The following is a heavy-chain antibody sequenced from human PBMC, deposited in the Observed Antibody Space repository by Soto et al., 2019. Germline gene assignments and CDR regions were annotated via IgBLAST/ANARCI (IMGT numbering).Heavy chain of an antibody. Sequence: QVQLVESGGVVVQPGRSLRLSCAASGFNFSSYGIHWVRQAPGKGLEWVALIWYDGNIKYYADSVKGRFTISRDNSKDTLYLQMNSLKAEDTAVYYCARGWLQGPFDYWGQGTLVTVSS. J-gene: IGHJ4*02. V-gene: IGHV3-33*01. D-gene: IGHD5-12*01. CDR2: IWYDGNIK. CDR1: GFNFSSYG. CDR3: ARGWLQGPFDY.